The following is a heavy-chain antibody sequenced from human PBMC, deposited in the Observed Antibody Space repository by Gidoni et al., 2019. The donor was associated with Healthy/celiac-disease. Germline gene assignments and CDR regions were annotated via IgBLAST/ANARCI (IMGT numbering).Heavy chain of an antibody. CDR1: DLTFRSYA. J-gene: IGHJ4*02. D-gene: IGHD5-18*01. CDR3: AKGTAMVTGLFDY. Sequence: EVQLLAPGGALVPPGGSLSPSSAASDLTFRSYAMSWVRQAPGKGLEWVSAISGSGGTTYYADSVKGRFTITRDNSKNTLYLQMHSLRAEDSAVYYCAKGTAMVTGLFDYWGQGTLVTVSS. V-gene: IGHV3-23*01. CDR2: ISGSGGTT.